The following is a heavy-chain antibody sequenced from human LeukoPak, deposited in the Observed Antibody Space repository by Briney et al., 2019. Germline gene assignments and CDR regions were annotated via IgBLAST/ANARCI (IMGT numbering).Heavy chain of an antibody. D-gene: IGHD6-13*01. J-gene: IGHJ6*02. V-gene: IGHV1-18*01. CDR1: GYTFTSYG. CDR3: AREYSSPYYYYGMDV. CDR2: ISAYNGNT. Sequence: ASVKVSCKASGYTFTSYGISWVRQAPGQGLEWMGWISAYNGNTNYAQKLQGRVTMTTDTSTSTAHMELRSLRSDDTAVYYCAREYSSPYYYYGMDVWGQGTTVTVSS.